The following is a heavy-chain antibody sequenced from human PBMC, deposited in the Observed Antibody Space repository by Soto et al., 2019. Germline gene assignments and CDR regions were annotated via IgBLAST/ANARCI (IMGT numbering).Heavy chain of an antibody. J-gene: IGHJ4*02. CDR1: GFTFGSYG. D-gene: IGHD6-19*01. Sequence: GGSLRFSCAASGFTFGSYGMHWVRQAPGKGLEWVAVISYDGSNKYYADSVKGRFTISRDNSKNTLYLQMNSLRAEDTAVYYCAKDFRGPIAVAGPLDYWGQGTLVTVSS. CDR2: ISYDGSNK. V-gene: IGHV3-30*18. CDR3: AKDFRGPIAVAGPLDY.